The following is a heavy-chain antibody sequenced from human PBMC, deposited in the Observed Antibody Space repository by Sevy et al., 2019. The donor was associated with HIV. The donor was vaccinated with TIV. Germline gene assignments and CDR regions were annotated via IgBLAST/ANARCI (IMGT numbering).Heavy chain of an antibody. CDR2: INHSGST. V-gene: IGHV4-34*01. D-gene: IGHD3-10*01. CDR1: GGSISGYY. CDR3: ARCPVGYYGSGSYPPTYYYYGMDV. Sequence: SETLSLTCAVYGGSISGYYWSWIRQPPGKGLEWIGEINHSGSTNYNPSLKSRVTISVDTSKNQFSLKLSSVTAADTAVYYCARCPVGYYGSGSYPPTYYYYGMDVWGQGTTVTVSS. J-gene: IGHJ6*02.